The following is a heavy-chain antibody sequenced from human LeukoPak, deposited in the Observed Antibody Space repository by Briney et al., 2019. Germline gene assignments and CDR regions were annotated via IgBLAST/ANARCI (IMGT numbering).Heavy chain of an antibody. CDR2: IYYSGST. Sequence: KPSETLPLTCTVSGVSISSSSYYWGWIRQPPGKGLEWIGSIYYSGSTYYNPSLKSRVTISVDTSKNQFSLKLSSVTAADTAVYYCARRLQWPLAHVDYWGQGTLVTVSS. V-gene: IGHV4-39*01. J-gene: IGHJ4*02. CDR1: GVSISSSSYY. D-gene: IGHD6-19*01. CDR3: ARRLQWPLAHVDY.